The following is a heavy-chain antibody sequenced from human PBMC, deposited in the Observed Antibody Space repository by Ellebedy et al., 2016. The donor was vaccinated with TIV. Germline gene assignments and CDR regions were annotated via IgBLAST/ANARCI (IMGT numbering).Heavy chain of an antibody. Sequence: GESLKISCAASGFTFSGYSMNWVRQAPGKGLEWVANIKQDGSGIYYVDSVKGRFTISRDNAKNSLFLQMNSLRAEDTAVYYCARRYFDYWGQGTLVTVSS. V-gene: IGHV3-7*03. CDR2: IKQDGSGI. J-gene: IGHJ4*02. CDR1: GFTFSGYS. CDR3: ARRYFDY.